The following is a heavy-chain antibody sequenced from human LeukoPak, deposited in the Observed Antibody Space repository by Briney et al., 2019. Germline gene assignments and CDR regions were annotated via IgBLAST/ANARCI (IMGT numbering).Heavy chain of an antibody. J-gene: IGHJ1*01. D-gene: IGHD3-22*01. V-gene: IGHV4-4*07. Sequence: SETLSLTCTVSGGSISSYYWSWIRQPAGKGLEWIGRIYTSGSTNYNPSLKSRVTMSVDTSKNQFSLKLSSVTAADTAVYYCARAPYYYDSNGATFQHWGHGTLGTVSS. CDR3: ARAPYYYDSNGATFQH. CDR2: IYTSGST. CDR1: GGSISSYY.